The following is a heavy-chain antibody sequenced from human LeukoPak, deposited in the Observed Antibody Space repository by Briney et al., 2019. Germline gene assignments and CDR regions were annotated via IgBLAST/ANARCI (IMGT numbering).Heavy chain of an antibody. J-gene: IGHJ5*02. CDR1: GGTFSSYA. V-gene: IGHV1-69*13. D-gene: IGHD1-1*01. Sequence: ASVKVSCKASGGTFSSYAISWVRQAPGQGLEWMGGIIPIFGTANYAQKFQGRVTITADESTSTAYMELSSLRSEDTAVYYCARGGTTGTTSYWFDPWGQGTLVTVSS. CDR3: ARGGTTGTTSYWFDP. CDR2: IIPIFGTA.